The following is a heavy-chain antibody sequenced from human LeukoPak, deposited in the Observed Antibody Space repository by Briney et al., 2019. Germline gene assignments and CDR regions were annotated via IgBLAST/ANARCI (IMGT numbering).Heavy chain of an antibody. V-gene: IGHV3-30*18. Sequence: PGGSLRLSCAASGFTFSSYGTHWVRQAPGKGLEWVAVISYDGSNKYYADSVKGRFTITRDNSKNTLYLQMNSLRAEDTAVYYCAKDGGYFDWFGDYWGQGTLVTVSS. J-gene: IGHJ4*02. CDR2: ISYDGSNK. D-gene: IGHD3-9*01. CDR3: AKDGGYFDWFGDY. CDR1: GFTFSSYG.